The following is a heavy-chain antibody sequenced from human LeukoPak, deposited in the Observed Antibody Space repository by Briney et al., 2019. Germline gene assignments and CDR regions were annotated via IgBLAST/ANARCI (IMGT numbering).Heavy chain of an antibody. D-gene: IGHD3/OR15-3a*01. V-gene: IGHV3-7*03. CDR3: ASGLELDY. CDR1: GFTFRSYW. Sequence: GGSLRLSCAASGFTFRSYWMRWVRQAPGKGLEWVAKIKQDGSEKNYVDSVKGRFTISRDNAKNSLYLQMNSLRAEDTAVYYCASGLELDYWGQGTLVTVSS. J-gene: IGHJ4*02. CDR2: IKQDGSEK.